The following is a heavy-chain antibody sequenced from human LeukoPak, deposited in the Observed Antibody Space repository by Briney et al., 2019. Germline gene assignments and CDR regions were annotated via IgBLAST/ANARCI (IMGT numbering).Heavy chain of an antibody. CDR2: INNSGST. V-gene: IGHV4-34*01. CDR1: GGSFSGYY. J-gene: IGHJ4*02. Sequence: KSSETLSLTCGVYGGSFSGYYWSWIRQPPGKGLEWIGEINNSGSTNYNPSLKSRVTISVDTSKNQFPLKLSSVTAADTAVYYCVRDIAAAGGFDYWGQGTLVTVSS. CDR3: VRDIAAAGGFDY. D-gene: IGHD6-13*01.